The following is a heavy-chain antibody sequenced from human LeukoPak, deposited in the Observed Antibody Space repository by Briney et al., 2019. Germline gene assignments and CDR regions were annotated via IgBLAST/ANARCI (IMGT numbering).Heavy chain of an antibody. CDR2: INAYGNST. Sequence: GGSLRLSCAASGFAFSRYVMSWVRQAPGKGLEWVSGINAYGNSTYYIDSVKGRFTISRDNSKSTMYLQMNSLRAGDTAIYYCAKDSRWNDWSWGQGTRVSVSS. CDR3: AKDSRWNDWS. V-gene: IGHV3-23*01. CDR1: GFAFSRYV. J-gene: IGHJ4*02. D-gene: IGHD1-1*01.